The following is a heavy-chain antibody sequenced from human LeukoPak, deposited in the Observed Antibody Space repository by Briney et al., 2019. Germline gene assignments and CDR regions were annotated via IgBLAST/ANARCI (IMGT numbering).Heavy chain of an antibody. D-gene: IGHD3-10*01. CDR1: GGTFSSYA. CDR2: IIPIFGTA. Sequence: SVKVSCKASGGTFSSYAISWVRQTPGQGLEWMGGIIPIFGTANYAQKFQGRVTITADESTSTAYMELSSLRSEDTAVYYCARARHFGSGSYLPLFDYWGQGTLVTVSS. J-gene: IGHJ4*02. CDR3: ARARHFGSGSYLPLFDY. V-gene: IGHV1-69*13.